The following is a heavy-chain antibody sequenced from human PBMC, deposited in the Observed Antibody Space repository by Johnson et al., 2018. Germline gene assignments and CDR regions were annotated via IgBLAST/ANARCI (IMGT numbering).Heavy chain of an antibody. CDR1: GFTFTTYS. Sequence: QVQLVQSGGGVVQPGRSXRLSCAASGFTFTTYSMHWVRQAPGKGLEWVAAISSDGINKYYGDSVKGRFTISRDNSKNTLFLQMNSLRAEDTAVYYCARLAYCGGGCYSFAFDIWGQGTMVTVSS. D-gene: IGHD2-21*02. CDR2: ISSDGINK. J-gene: IGHJ3*02. V-gene: IGHV3-30-3*01. CDR3: ARLAYCGGGCYSFAFDI.